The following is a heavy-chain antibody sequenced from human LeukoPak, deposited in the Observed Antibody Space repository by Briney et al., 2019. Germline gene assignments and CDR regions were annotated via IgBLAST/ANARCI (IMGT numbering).Heavy chain of an antibody. CDR1: GFTVSSNY. J-gene: IGHJ6*02. CDR3: ARGYYGSGPYDYYYYYGMDV. CDR2: IYSGGST. Sequence: GGSLRLSCAASGFTVSSNYMSWVRQAPGKGLEWVSVIYSGGSTYYADSVKGRFTISRDNSKNTLYLQMNSLRAEDTAVYYCARGYYGSGPYDYYYYYGMDVWGQGTTVTVSS. D-gene: IGHD3-10*01. V-gene: IGHV3-66*01.